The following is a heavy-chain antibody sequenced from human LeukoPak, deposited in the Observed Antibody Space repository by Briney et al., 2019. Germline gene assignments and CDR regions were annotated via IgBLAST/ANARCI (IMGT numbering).Heavy chain of an antibody. CDR1: GFTFSSYA. D-gene: IGHD3-22*01. CDR3: AKDLGSYYYDSSGSHCYDY. V-gene: IGHV3-23*01. CDR2: ISGSGGST. J-gene: IGHJ4*02. Sequence: HPGGTLRLSCAASGFTFSSYAMSWVRQAPGKGLEWVSAISGSGGSTYYADSVKGRFTISRDNSKNTLYLQMNSLRAEDTAVYYCAKDLGSYYYDSSGSHCYDYWGQGTLVTVSS.